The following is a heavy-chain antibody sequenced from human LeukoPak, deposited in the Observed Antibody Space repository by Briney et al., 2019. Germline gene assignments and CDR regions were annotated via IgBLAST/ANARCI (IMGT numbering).Heavy chain of an antibody. CDR3: ARDNYDILTGYLYYFEY. CDR1: GYTFTSYG. CDR2: ISAYNGNT. V-gene: IGHV1-18*04. J-gene: IGHJ4*02. D-gene: IGHD3-9*01. Sequence: ASVKVSCKASGYTFTSYGISWVRQAPGQGLEWMGWISAYNGNTNYAQKLQGRVTMTTDTSTSTAYMELRSLRSDDTAVYYCARDNYDILTGYLYYFEYWGQGTLVTVSS.